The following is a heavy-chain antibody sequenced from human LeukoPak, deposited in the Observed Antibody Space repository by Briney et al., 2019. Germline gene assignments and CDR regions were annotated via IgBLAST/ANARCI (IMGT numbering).Heavy chain of an antibody. CDR1: GFTFDDYA. CDR2: ISWNSGRI. CDR3: ARAPSYSSGWYFDY. V-gene: IGHV3-9*01. J-gene: IGHJ4*02. Sequence: PGRSLRLSCAASGFTFDDYAMHWVRQAPGKGLEWFSGISWNSGRIGYADSVKGRFTISGNNSKNTLYLQMNSLRAEDTAVYSCARAPSYSSGWYFDYWGQGTLVTVSS. D-gene: IGHD6-19*01.